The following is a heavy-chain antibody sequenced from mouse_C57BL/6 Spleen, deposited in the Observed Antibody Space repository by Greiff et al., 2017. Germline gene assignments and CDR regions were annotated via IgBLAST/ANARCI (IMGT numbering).Heavy chain of an antibody. CDR3: TVDYYYGDYFDY. V-gene: IGHV1-15*01. CDR1: GYTFTDYE. Sequence: VQLQQSGAELVRPGASVTLSCKASGYTFTDYEMHWVKQTPVHGLEWIGAIDPETGGTAYNQKFKGKAILTADKSSSTAYMELRSLTSEDSAVYKWTVDYYYGDYFDYWGQGTTLTVSS. D-gene: IGHD1-1*02. J-gene: IGHJ2*01. CDR2: IDPETGGT.